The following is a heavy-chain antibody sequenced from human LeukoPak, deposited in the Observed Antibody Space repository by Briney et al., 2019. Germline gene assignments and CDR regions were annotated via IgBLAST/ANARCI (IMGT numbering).Heavy chain of an antibody. J-gene: IGHJ6*04. CDR2: INPNSGGT. CDR1: GYTFTGYY. Sequence: ASVKVSCKASGYTFTGYYMHWVRQAPGQGLEWMGRINPNSGGTNYAQKFQGRVTMTRDTPISTAYMELSRLRSDDTAVYYCSNSDILTGYYPDVWGKGTTVTVSS. CDR3: SNSDILTGYYPDV. D-gene: IGHD3-9*01. V-gene: IGHV1-2*06.